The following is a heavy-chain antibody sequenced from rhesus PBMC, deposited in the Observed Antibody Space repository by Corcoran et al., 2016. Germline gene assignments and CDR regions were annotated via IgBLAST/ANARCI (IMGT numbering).Heavy chain of an antibody. CDR1: GGSISDSYR. CDR3: AIGYSGSSFDY. J-gene: IGHJ4*01. D-gene: IGHD6-25*01. Sequence: QVQLQQWGEGLVKPSETLSLTCAVYGGSISDSYRWSWIRQPPGKGLEWIGYIYGSSTSTNYNPSLKCRVTILKDTSKNQCSLKLSSVTAADTAVYYCAIGYSGSSFDYWGQGVLVTVSS. V-gene: IGHV4S10*01. CDR2: IYGSSTST.